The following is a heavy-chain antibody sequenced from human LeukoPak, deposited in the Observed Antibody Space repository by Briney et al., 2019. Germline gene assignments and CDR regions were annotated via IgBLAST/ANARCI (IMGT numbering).Heavy chain of an antibody. D-gene: IGHD1-1*01. Sequence: GGSLRLSCAASGFTFSDYAMHWVLQAPGKGLEFVSVIGPIGVYTYYANSVKGRFTISRDNSKSTVSLQMGSLRDEDMAVYYCARSPPGRTNWNYYDYWGRGTLVTVSS. CDR1: GFTFSDYA. V-gene: IGHV3-64*01. J-gene: IGHJ4*02. CDR3: ARSPPGRTNWNYYDY. CDR2: IGPIGVYT.